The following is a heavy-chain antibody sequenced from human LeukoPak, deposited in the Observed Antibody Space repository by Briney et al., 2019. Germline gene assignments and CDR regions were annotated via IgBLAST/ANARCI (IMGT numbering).Heavy chain of an antibody. D-gene: IGHD3-10*01. V-gene: IGHV6-1*01. J-gene: IGHJ4*02. CDR1: GDSVSGSPAV. Sequence: SQALSLTCAISGDSVSGSPAVWNWIRQSPSRGLEWLGRAYYRSKWYIDYAVSVKGRITITPDTSKNQFSLQLNSVTPEDTAVYYCARGAVRGGTNFDYWGQGTLVTVSS. CDR3: ARGAVRGGTNFDY. CDR2: AYYRSKWYI.